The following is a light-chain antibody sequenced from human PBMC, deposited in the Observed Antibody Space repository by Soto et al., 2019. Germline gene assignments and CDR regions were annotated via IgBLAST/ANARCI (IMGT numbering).Light chain of an antibody. V-gene: IGLV2-14*01. CDR2: EVS. CDR3: SSYTSSSALYV. CDR1: SSDVGGYNY. Sequence: QSVLTQPASVSGSPGQSITISCTGTSSDVGGYNYVSWYQQHPGKAPNLMIYEVSNRPSGVSNRFSGSKSGNTASLTISGLPAEDEADYYCSSYTSSSALYVFGNGTKLTVL. J-gene: IGLJ1*01.